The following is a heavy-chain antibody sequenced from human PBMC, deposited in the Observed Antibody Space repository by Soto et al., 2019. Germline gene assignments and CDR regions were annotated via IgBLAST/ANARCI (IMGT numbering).Heavy chain of an antibody. CDR2: IIPIFGTA. CDR3: ARARHYYGSGSYYNITPNYYYYYGMDV. D-gene: IGHD3-10*01. V-gene: IGHV1-69*01. J-gene: IGHJ6*02. CDR1: GGPFSSYA. Sequence: SVKVSCKASGGPFSSYAISWVRQAPGQGLEWMGGIIPIFGTANYAQKFQGRVTITADESTSTAYMELSSLRSEDTAVYYCARARHYYGSGSYYNITPNYYYYYGMDVWGQRTTVTVSS.